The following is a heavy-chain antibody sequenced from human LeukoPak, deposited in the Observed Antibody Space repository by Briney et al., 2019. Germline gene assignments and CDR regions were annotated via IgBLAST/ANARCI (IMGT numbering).Heavy chain of an antibody. CDR3: ARVRGPGRAHN. CDR1: GYTFTGYY. Sequence: GASVKVSCKXSGYTFTGYYMHWVRQAPGQGLEWMGRINPNSGGTNYAQKFQGRVTISVDTSKNQFSLKLSSVPAADTAAYYCARVRGPGRAHNWGQGTLVTVSS. V-gene: IGHV1-2*06. CDR2: INPNSGGT. D-gene: IGHD3-16*01. J-gene: IGHJ4*02.